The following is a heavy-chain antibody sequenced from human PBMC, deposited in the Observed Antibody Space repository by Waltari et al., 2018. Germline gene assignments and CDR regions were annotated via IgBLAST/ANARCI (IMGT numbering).Heavy chain of an antibody. CDR1: GGTFSSYA. CDR2: IIPILGIA. J-gene: IGHJ4*02. Sequence: QVQLVQSGAEVKKPGSSVKVSCKASGGTFSSYAISWVRQAPGQGLEWMGGIIPILGIANYAQKFQGRVTITADKSTSTAYMELSSLRSEDTAVYYCARDSAAGTGVDYWGQGTLVTVSS. V-gene: IGHV1-69*10. CDR3: ARDSAAGTGVDY. D-gene: IGHD6-13*01.